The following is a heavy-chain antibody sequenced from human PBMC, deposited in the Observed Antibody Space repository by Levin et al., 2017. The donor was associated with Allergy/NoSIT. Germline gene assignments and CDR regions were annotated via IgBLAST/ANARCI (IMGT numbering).Heavy chain of an antibody. J-gene: IGHJ6*02. D-gene: IGHD1-26*01. CDR3: SRGYYRGSNYYYYGLDV. V-gene: IGHV6-1*01. CDR1: GDTVSSGSTA. CDR2: IYYRSKWYN. Sequence: SQTLSLTCAISGDTVSSGSTAWNWIRQSPSRGLEWLGRIYYRSKWYNDYALSVESRITINPDTSKNQFSLQLNSVTPVDTAVYYCSRGYYRGSNYYYYGLDVWGQGTTVTVSS.